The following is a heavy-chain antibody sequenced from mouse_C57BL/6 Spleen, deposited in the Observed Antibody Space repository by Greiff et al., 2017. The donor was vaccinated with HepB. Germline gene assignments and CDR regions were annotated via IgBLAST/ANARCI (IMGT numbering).Heavy chain of an antibody. J-gene: IGHJ4*01. CDR1: GYTFTDYY. CDR2: INPNNGGT. Sequence: VQLQQSGPELVKPGASVKISCKASGYTFTDYYMNWVKQSHGKSLEWIGDINPNNGGTSYNQKFKGKATLTVDKSSSTAYKELRSLTSEDSAVYYCARYDYDYYAMDYWGQGTSVTVSS. CDR3: ARYDYDYYAMDY. V-gene: IGHV1-26*01. D-gene: IGHD2-4*01.